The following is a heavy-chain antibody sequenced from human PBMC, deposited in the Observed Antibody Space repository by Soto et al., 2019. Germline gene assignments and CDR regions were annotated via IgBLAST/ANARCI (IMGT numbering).Heavy chain of an antibody. CDR2: IHYCGIT. D-gene: IGHD2-21*01. CDR3: AIGRNSRTEYCGTEYGASFDP. CDR1: GGLISSYY. Sequence: SDTLSLTFTVSGGLISSYYWTWIRQPPGKGLEWIGYIHYCGITTYNPSLKSRVTISIDTSKNQFSLNLNSVAAADTAVYYCAIGRNSRTEYCGTEYGASFDPWGQGTLDPVSP. J-gene: IGHJ5*02. V-gene: IGHV4-59*07.